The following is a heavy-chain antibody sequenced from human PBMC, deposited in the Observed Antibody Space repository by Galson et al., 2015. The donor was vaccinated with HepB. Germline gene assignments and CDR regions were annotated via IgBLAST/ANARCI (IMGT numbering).Heavy chain of an antibody. V-gene: IGHV3-30-3*01. CDR3: VRDLCSSCNYFDT. J-gene: IGHJ5*02. CDR1: GFSFSHYA. D-gene: IGHD6-13*01. Sequence: LRLSCAASGFSFSHYATHWVRQTPGKGLEWVAFISRDGNNRYYPDSVKGRFTISRDSSNNTLHLQMNTLRDEDTAVYYCVRDLCSSCNYFDTWGQGTLVTVSS. CDR2: ISRDGNNR.